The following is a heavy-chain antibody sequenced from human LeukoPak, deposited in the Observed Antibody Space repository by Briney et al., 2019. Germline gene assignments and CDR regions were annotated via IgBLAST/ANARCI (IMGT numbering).Heavy chain of an antibody. V-gene: IGHV3-11*03. Sequence: GGSLRLSCAASGFTFSDYYMSWIRQAPGKGLEWVSYISSSSSYTNYADSVKGRFTISRDNAKNSLYLQMNSLRAEDTAVYYGACIAAAGNDTFDIWGQGTMVTVSS. D-gene: IGHD6-13*01. CDR1: GFTFSDYY. CDR2: ISSSSSYT. CDR3: ACIAAAGNDTFDI. J-gene: IGHJ3*02.